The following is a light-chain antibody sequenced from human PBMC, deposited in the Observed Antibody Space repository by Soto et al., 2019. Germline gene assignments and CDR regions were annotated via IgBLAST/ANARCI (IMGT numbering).Light chain of an antibody. J-gene: IGLJ1*01. Sequence: QSVLTQPPSVSGTPGQRVTISCTGSSSNIGAGYVVHWYQQLPGTAPKLLIYGNHNRPSGVPDRFSGSKSGTSASLAITGLQSEDEADYYCQSYDGSLSGYVFGSVTKLTVL. CDR3: QSYDGSLSGYV. CDR2: GNH. CDR1: SSNIGAGYV. V-gene: IGLV1-40*01.